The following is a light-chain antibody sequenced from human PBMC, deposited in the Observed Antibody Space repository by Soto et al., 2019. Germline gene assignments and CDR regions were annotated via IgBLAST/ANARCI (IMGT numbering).Light chain of an antibody. V-gene: IGKV1-5*03. Sequence: QMTQSPATLAASVGDRVSITCRASQSIDTWLAWYQQKPGKAPNLLIYKASRLESGVSSRFSGSGSGTEVTLTISSLQPEDFGTYYCQEYRNDYGTFGQGTKVDIK. J-gene: IGKJ1*01. CDR3: QEYRNDYGT. CDR2: KAS. CDR1: QSIDTW.